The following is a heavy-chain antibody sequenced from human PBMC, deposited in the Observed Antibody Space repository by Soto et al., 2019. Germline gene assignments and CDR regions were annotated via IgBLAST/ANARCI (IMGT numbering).Heavy chain of an antibody. CDR1: GYTFTSYG. CDR3: ARAALMITTLDV. V-gene: IGHV1-18*01. D-gene: IGHD3-16*01. J-gene: IGHJ6*04. Sequence: ASVKVSCKASGYTFTSYGFSWVRQAPGQGLEWMGWISAYNGNTNYAQKVQGRVTMTTDTYTSTAYMELRSLRYDDTAVYYCARAALMITTLDVWGKGTTGTVST. CDR2: ISAYNGNT.